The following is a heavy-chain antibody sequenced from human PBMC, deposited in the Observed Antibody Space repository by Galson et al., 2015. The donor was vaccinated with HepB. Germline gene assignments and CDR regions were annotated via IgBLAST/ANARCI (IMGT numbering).Heavy chain of an antibody. D-gene: IGHD6-13*01. CDR1: GFTFSSYS. Sequence: SLRLSCAASGFTFSSYSMNWVRQAPGKGLEWVSYISSSSSTIYYADSVKGRFTISRDNAKNSLYLQMNSLRAEDTAVYYCAREIRRIAAAGTRRWFDPWGQGTLVTVSS. J-gene: IGHJ5*01. CDR3: AREIRRIAAAGTRRWFDP. V-gene: IGHV3-48*01. CDR2: ISSSSSTI.